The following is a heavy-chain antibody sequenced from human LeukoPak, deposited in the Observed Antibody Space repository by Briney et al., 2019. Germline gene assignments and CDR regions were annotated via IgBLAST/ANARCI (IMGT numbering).Heavy chain of an antibody. CDR3: VTMTTTAY. CDR1: GFTFSSYA. D-gene: IGHD1-26*01. V-gene: IGHV3-30-3*01. Sequence: GGSLRLSCAASGFTFSSYAMHWVRQAPGKGLEWVAVISYDGSNKYYADSVKGRFTISRDNSKNTLYLQMNSLRAEDTAVYYCVTMTTTAYWGQGTLVTVSS. CDR2: ISYDGSNK. J-gene: IGHJ4*02.